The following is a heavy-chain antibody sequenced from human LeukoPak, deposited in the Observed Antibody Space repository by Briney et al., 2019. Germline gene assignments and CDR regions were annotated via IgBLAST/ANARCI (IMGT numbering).Heavy chain of an antibody. CDR3: ARQILFHSERWLQFFDY. D-gene: IGHD5-24*01. CDR1: GGSISSYY. V-gene: IGHV4-59*08. J-gene: IGHJ4*02. Sequence: SETLSLTCTVSGGSISSYYWNWIRQPPGKGLEWIGYIYYSGSTNYNPSLKSRVTISAGTSKNQFSLKLSSVTAADTAVYYCARQILFHSERWLQFFDYWGQGILATVSS. CDR2: IYYSGST.